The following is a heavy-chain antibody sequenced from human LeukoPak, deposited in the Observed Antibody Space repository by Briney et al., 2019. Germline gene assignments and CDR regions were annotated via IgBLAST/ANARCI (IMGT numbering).Heavy chain of an antibody. Sequence: SETLSLTSTVSGGSINSYSWNWIRQPAGKGLEWIGRIYTSGITNYNPSLKSRVTMSVDTSKNQFSLKLSSVTAADTAVYYCARRGVEDRTTTGENYFAYWGQGTLVTVSS. J-gene: IGHJ4*02. CDR3: ARRGVEDRTTTGENYFAY. CDR1: GGSINSYS. D-gene: IGHD7-27*01. V-gene: IGHV4-4*07. CDR2: IYTSGIT.